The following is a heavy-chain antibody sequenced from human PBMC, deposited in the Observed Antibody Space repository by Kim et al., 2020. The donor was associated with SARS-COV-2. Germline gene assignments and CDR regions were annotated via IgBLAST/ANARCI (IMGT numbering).Heavy chain of an antibody. J-gene: IGHJ3*01. CDR3: ARDRSFDV. CDR2: YSGVTI. Sequence: YSGVTIYYPASAKGRFTISRDNSKNTLYLQMNGLRAEDTAVYYCARDRSFDVWGQGTMVTVSS. V-gene: IGHV3-53*01.